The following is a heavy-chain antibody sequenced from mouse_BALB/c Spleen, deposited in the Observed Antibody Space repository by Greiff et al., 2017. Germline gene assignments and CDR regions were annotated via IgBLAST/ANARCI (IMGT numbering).Heavy chain of an antibody. CDR1: GFTFSSYA. J-gene: IGHJ2*01. V-gene: IGHV5-6-5*01. CDR2: ISSGGST. CDR3: ARGRDYVDY. Sequence: EVKLVESGGDLVKPGGSLKLSCAASGFTFSSYAMSWVRQTPEKRLEWVASISSGGSTYYPDSVKGRFTISRDNARNILYLQMSSLRSEDTAMYYCARGRDYVDYWGQGTTLTVSS.